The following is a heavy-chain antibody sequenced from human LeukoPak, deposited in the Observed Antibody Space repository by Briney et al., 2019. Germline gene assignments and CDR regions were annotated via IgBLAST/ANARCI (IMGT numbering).Heavy chain of an antibody. CDR1: GGSFSGYY. Sequence: PSETLSLTCAVYGGSFSGYYWSWIRQPPGKGLEWIGEINHSGSTNYNPSLKSRVTISVDTSKNQFSLKLSSVTAADTAVYYCARGPGYSYALYYYGMDVWGQGTTVTVSS. V-gene: IGHV4-34*01. J-gene: IGHJ6*02. CDR2: INHSGST. CDR3: ARGPGYSYALYYYGMDV. D-gene: IGHD5-18*01.